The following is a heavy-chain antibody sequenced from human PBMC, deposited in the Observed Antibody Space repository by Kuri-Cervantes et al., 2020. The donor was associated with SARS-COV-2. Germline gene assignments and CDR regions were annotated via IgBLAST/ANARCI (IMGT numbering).Heavy chain of an antibody. CDR2: IYYSGTT. D-gene: IGHD3-16*01. CDR1: GGSISSYY. Sequence: SGTLSLTCTVSGGSISSYYWGWIRQPPGKGLEWIGYIYYSGTTDYNPSLKSRVTISVDTSKNQFSLKLTSVTAADTAVYYCASVRLEGYYMDVWGKGTTVTVSS. CDR3: ASVRLEGYYMDV. J-gene: IGHJ6*03. V-gene: IGHV4-59*01.